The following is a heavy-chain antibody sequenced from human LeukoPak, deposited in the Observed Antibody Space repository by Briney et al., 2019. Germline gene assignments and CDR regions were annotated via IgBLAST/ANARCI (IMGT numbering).Heavy chain of an antibody. CDR3: ARRTVGVSLGYFQY. V-gene: IGHV4-34*01. CDR1: GGSFSGYY. J-gene: IGHJ1*01. Sequence: SETLSLTCVVYGGSFSGYYWSWIRQPPGKGLEWIGEIYHTGSTNYNPSLKSRVTISVDKSKNQFSLKLSPVTAADTAAYYCARRTVGVSLGYFQYWGQGTLVSVSP. D-gene: IGHD1-26*01. CDR2: IYHTGST.